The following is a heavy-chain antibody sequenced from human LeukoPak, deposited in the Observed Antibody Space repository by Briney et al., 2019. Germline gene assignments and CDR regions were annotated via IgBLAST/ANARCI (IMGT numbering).Heavy chain of an antibody. V-gene: IGHV3-74*01. CDR2: INSDGSST. Sequence: GGSLRLSCAASGFTFSSYWMHWVRQAPRKGLVWVSRINSDGSSTSYADSVKGRFTISRDNAKNTLYLQMNSLRAEDTAVYYCASAYYSDTRGFDYWGQGTLVTVSS. CDR1: GFTFSSYW. D-gene: IGHD3-22*01. J-gene: IGHJ4*02. CDR3: ASAYYSDTRGFDY.